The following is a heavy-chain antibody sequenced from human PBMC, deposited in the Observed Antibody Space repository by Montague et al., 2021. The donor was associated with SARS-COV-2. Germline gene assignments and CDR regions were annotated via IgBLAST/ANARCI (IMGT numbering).Heavy chain of an antibody. D-gene: IGHD4-11*01. CDR1: GGSISGYY. Sequence: SETRSLTCAVYGGSISGYYWNWIRQSPRKGLEWIGEINHSGSTNYNPSLKSRVTISVDTSKNQFSLKLRSVTAADTAVYYCACGEITTRGPIYYYGMDVWGQGTSVTVSS. CDR3: ACGEITTRGPIYYYGMDV. V-gene: IGHV4-34*01. J-gene: IGHJ6*02. CDR2: INHSGST.